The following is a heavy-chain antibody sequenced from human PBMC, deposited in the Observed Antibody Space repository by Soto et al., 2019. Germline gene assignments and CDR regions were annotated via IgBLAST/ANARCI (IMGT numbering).Heavy chain of an antibody. J-gene: IGHJ6*02. CDR1: GGSVSSGSYY. D-gene: IGHD3-10*01. CDR3: ARAPGGYGMAV. Sequence: PSETLSLTCTVSGGSVSSGSYYWSWIRQPPGKGLEWIGYIYYSGSTNYNPSLKSRVTISVDTSKNQFSLKLSSVTAADTAVYYCARAPGGYGMAVWGQGTTATVSS. V-gene: IGHV4-61*01. CDR2: IYYSGST.